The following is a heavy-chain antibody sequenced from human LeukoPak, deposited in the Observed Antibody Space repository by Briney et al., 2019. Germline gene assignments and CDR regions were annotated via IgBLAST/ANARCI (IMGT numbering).Heavy chain of an antibody. CDR2: ISHHGSNE. CDR1: GFTFSTYP. D-gene: IGHD3-9*01. J-gene: IGHJ4*02. CDR3: ARVHDTTGYYHYFDS. Sequence: GGSLRLSCEAPGFTFSTYPMHWVRQAPDKGLGWVAMISHHGSNEYYADSVNGRFTISRDNSKNTLYLQMNNPRVEDTAIYYCARVHDTTGYYHYFDSWGQGTLVTVSS. V-gene: IGHV3-30*14.